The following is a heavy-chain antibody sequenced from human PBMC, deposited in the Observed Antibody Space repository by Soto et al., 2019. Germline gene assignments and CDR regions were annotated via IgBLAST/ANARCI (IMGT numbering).Heavy chain of an antibody. CDR1: GCSFTRYW. CDR3: AARVYYDRVYGAFDI. D-gene: IGHD3-22*01. CDR2: IYPGDSDT. V-gene: IGHV5-51*01. J-gene: IGHJ3*02. Sequence: EFLRICCRGSGCSFTRYWIGWVRQMPGKGLEWMGIIYPGDSDTRYSPSFQGQVTISADKSISTAYLQWSSLKASDTAMYYCAARVYYDRVYGAFDIWGQGTMVTVSS.